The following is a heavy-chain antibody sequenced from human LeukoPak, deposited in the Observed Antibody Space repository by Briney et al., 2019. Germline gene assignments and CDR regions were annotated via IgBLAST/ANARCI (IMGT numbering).Heavy chain of an antibody. V-gene: IGHV3-30*02. CDR1: GFTFSSYG. CDR2: IRYDGSNK. Sequence: GGSLRLSCAASGFTFSSYGMHWVRQAPGKGLEWVAFIRYDGSNKYYADSVKGRFTISRDNSKNTLHLQMNSLRAEDTAVYYCAKDKGRTIFGVVIPFDPWGQGTLVTVSS. CDR3: AKDKGRTIFGVVIPFDP. D-gene: IGHD3-3*01. J-gene: IGHJ5*02.